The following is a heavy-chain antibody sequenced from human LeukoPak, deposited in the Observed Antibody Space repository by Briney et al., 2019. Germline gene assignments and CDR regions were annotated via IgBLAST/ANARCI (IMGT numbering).Heavy chain of an antibody. J-gene: IGHJ4*02. Sequence: GEALKISCNGSGNNFTSYWIGWGRPMPGKSPEWVVIIYPGDSDTSYSTCFLGHVTNSADKSMSPAYLQWSSVKAADTAMYYCASSQPYYYDSGGLFDNWGQGTMVTASS. D-gene: IGHD3-22*01. CDR3: ASSQPYYYDSGGLFDN. CDR2: IYPGDSDT. V-gene: IGHV5-51*01. CDR1: GNNFTSYW.